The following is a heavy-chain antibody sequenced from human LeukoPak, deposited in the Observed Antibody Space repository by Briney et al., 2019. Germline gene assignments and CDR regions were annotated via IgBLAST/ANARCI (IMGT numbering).Heavy chain of an antibody. J-gene: IGHJ4*02. Sequence: GGSLRLSCAASGFIVSTNYMSWVRQTPGKGLEWVSVIYTDGRTYYADSVKGRFTISRDNSKNTLYLQMNSLRAEDTAVYYCVRDGRGSSIHDSHVYWGQGALVIVSS. D-gene: IGHD3-3*02. V-gene: IGHV3-66*01. CDR3: VRDGRGSSIHDSHVY. CDR1: GFIVSTNY. CDR2: IYTDGRT.